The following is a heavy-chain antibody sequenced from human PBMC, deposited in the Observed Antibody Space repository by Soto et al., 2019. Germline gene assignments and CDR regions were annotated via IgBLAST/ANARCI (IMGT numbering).Heavy chain of an antibody. CDR2: IIPIFGTA. V-gene: IGHV1-69*13. J-gene: IGHJ5*02. D-gene: IGHD1-7*01. CDR1: GGTFSSYA. CDR3: ARGTYNWNYGWFDP. Sequence: SVKVSCKASGGTFSSYAISWVRQAPGQGLEWMGGIIPIFGTANYAQKFQGRVTITADESTSTAYMELSSLRSEDTAVYYCARGTYNWNYGWFDPWGQGTLVTVS.